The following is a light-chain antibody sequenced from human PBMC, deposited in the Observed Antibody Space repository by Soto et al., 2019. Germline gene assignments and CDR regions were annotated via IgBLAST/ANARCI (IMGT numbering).Light chain of an antibody. CDR1: SSDVGGYDY. Sequence: QSALTQPASVSGSTGQSITISCTGTSSDVGGYDYVSWYQQHPGKAPKLMIFEVNNRPSGVSNRFSGSKSGNTASLTISGLQAEDAADYYCSSYTSINTAVFGGGTKVTV. J-gene: IGLJ3*02. CDR2: EVN. V-gene: IGLV2-14*01. CDR3: SSYTSINTAV.